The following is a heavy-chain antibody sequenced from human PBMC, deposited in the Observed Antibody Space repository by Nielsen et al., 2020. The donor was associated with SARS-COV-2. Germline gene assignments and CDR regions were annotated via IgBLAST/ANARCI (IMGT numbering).Heavy chain of an antibody. CDR1: GFTFSSYG. CDR2: ISYDGSNK. Sequence: GGSLRLSCAASGFTFSSYGMHWVRQAPGKGLEWVAVISYDGSNKYYADSVKGRFTISRDNSKNTLYLQMNSLRAEDTAVYYCAKNSVVPAAYYYHYMDVWGKGTTVTVSS. D-gene: IGHD2-2*01. J-gene: IGHJ6*03. V-gene: IGHV3-30*18. CDR3: AKNSVVPAAYYYHYMDV.